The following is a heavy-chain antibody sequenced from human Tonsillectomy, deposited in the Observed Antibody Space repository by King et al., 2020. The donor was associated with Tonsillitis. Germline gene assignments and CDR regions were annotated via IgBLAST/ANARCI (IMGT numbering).Heavy chain of an antibody. D-gene: IGHD6-13*01. CDR2: IRFDGSNK. V-gene: IGHV3-30*02. CDR3: AKDFSSSPGY. CDR1: RFTFSNYG. J-gene: IGHJ1*01. Sequence: VQLQESGGGVVQPGGSLRLSCAASRFTFSNYGMHWVRQAPGKGLEWVAFIRFDGSNKFYADSVMGRFTISRDNSKNTLYLQMNSLRTEDTAVYYCAKDFSSSPGYWGQGTLVTVSS.